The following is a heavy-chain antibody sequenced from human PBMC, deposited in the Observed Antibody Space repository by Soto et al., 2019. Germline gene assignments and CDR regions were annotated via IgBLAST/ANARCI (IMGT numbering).Heavy chain of an antibody. CDR1: GGTFSSYA. CDR2: IIPIFGTA. D-gene: IGHD4-17*01. Sequence: QVQLVQSGAEVKKPGSSVKVSCKASGGTFSSYAISWVRQAPGQGLEGMGGIIPIFGTANYAQKFQGRVTITADESTSTAYMELSSLSSEDTAVYYCARVQPNGDYNVDYYYGMDVWGQGTTVTVSS. J-gene: IGHJ6*02. CDR3: ARVQPNGDYNVDYYYGMDV. V-gene: IGHV1-69*01.